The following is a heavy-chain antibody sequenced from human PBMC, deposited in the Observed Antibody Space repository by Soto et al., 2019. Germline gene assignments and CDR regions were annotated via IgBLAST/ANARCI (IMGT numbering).Heavy chain of an antibody. J-gene: IGHJ4*02. CDR3: ASSNTRLFDY. CDR1: GGSISSYY. CDR2: IYYSGST. Sequence: SETLSLTCTVSGGSISSYYWSWIRQPPGKGLEWIGYIYYSGSTNYNPSLKSRVTISVDTSKNQFSLKLSSVTAADTAVYYCASSNTRLFDYWGQGTLVTVSS. V-gene: IGHV4-59*08.